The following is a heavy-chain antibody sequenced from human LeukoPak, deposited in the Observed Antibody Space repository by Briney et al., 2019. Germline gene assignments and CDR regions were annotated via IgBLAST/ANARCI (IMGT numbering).Heavy chain of an antibody. D-gene: IGHD6-19*01. Sequence: ASVKVSCKTSGYAFRRYGITWVRQAPGQGLEWMGWISTYNGDTNYAQKFKGRVTMTTDTSTSTVYMELRSLRSDDTAVYYCARDPSNSSGWYIYFDYWGQGTLVTVSS. CDR1: GYAFRRYG. CDR2: ISTYNGDT. CDR3: ARDPSNSSGWYIYFDY. V-gene: IGHV1-18*01. J-gene: IGHJ4*02.